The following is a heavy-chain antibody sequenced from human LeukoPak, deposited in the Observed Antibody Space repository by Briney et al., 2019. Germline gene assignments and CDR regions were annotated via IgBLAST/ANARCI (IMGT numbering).Heavy chain of an antibody. D-gene: IGHD1-1*01. CDR2: IWYDGSNK. CDR1: GFTFSSYG. J-gene: IGHJ3*02. V-gene: IGHV3-33*01. Sequence: GRSLRLSCAASGFTFSSYGMPWVRQAPGKGLEWVAVIWYDGSNKYYADSVKGRFTISRDNSKNTLYLQMNSLRAEDTAVYYCARDFLQQNNDYDAFDIWGQGTMVTVSS. CDR3: ARDFLQQNNDYDAFDI.